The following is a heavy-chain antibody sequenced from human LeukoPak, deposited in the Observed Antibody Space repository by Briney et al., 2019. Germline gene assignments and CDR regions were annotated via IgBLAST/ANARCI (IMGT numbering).Heavy chain of an antibody. CDR2: IDTAGDT. Sequence: SGGSLRLSCAASGFSFSNYDMHWVRQTTGKGLEWVSTIDTAGDTYYPGSVKGRFTISRDNSKNTLYLQMNSLRAEDTAVYYCAKTGYGSGSYSNFDYWGQGTLVTVSS. D-gene: IGHD3-10*01. J-gene: IGHJ4*02. V-gene: IGHV3-13*01. CDR1: GFSFSNYD. CDR3: AKTGYGSGSYSNFDY.